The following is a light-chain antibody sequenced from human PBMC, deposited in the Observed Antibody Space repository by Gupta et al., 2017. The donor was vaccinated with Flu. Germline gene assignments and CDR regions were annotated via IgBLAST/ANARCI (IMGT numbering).Light chain of an antibody. CDR3: AAWDDSLNSWV. CDR2: NNN. Sequence: QSVLTQPPSASGTPGQRVTISCSGSSSNIGSNSVNWHQQLPGTAHKRLIDNNNQRPSGVTDRFSCYKAGNYASREIRGLQSEDEADDYCAAWDDSLNSWVFGGGTKLTVL. CDR1: SSNIGSNS. V-gene: IGLV1-44*01. J-gene: IGLJ2*01.